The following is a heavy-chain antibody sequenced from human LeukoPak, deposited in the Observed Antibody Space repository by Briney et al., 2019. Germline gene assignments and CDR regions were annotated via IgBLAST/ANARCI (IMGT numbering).Heavy chain of an antibody. V-gene: IGHV1-69*01. CDR3: ARWRDDYGGNFYFDY. CDR2: IIPMFGAA. D-gene: IGHD4-23*01. Sequence: SVKLFCKASGGTFSIYAISWVRQAPGRGFEGVGGIIPMFGAASYAQKFQGRVTITADESTSTAYMELSSLRSEDPAVYYCARWRDDYGGNFYFDYWGQGTLVTVSS. J-gene: IGHJ4*02. CDR1: GGTFSIYA.